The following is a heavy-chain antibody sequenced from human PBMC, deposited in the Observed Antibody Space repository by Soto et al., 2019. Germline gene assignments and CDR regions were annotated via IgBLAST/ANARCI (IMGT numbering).Heavy chain of an antibody. CDR3: AKVRLYSSSGYGGTFDI. CDR1: GVTFSSYA. V-gene: IGHV3-23*01. Sequence: GGSLRLFCAASGVTFSSYAMSWVRQAPGKGLEWVSAISGSGGSTHCADSVKGRFTISRDHSKHTQYLQMNSLRAEDTAVDYCAKVRLYSSSGYGGTFDIWGQGTMVTVSS. D-gene: IGHD6-13*01. CDR2: ISGSGGST. J-gene: IGHJ3*02.